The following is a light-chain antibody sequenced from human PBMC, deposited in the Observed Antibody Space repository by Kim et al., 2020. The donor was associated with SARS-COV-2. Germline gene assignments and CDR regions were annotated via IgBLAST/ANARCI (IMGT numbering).Light chain of an antibody. Sequence: SYELTQPPSVSVSPGQTASITCSGDKLGDKSACWYQQKPGQSPVLVIYQDTKRPSGIPERFSGSNSGNTATLTISGTQAMDEADYYGQAWDSTTAVFGGGTKVTVL. CDR1: KLGDKS. CDR3: QAWDSTTAV. V-gene: IGLV3-1*01. J-gene: IGLJ2*01. CDR2: QDT.